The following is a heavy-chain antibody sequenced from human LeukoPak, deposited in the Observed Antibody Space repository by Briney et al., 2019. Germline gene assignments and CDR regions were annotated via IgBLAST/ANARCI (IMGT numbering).Heavy chain of an antibody. CDR2: IYRGGDT. J-gene: IGHJ3*02. CDR1: GFTVSSNY. Sequence: GGSLRLSCAASGFTVSSNYMSWVRQAPGKGLEWVSVIYRGGDTYYADSVEGRFTISRDNTKNSLYLQMNSLRVEDTAVYYCARDPLHWNDGVDDSFDIWGQGTMVTVSS. CDR3: ARDPLHWNDGVDDSFDI. V-gene: IGHV3-66*01. D-gene: IGHD1-1*01.